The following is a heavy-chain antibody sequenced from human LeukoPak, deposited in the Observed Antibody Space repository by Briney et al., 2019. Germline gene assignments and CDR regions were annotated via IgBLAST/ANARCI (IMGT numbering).Heavy chain of an antibody. J-gene: IGHJ3*02. V-gene: IGHV3-9*01. CDR2: ISWNSGSI. CDR1: GFTFDDYA. Sequence: GRSLRLSCAASGFTFDDYAMHWVRQAPGKGLEWVSGISWNSGSIGYADSVKGRFTISRDNAKNSLYLQMNSLGAEDTALYYCAKVGSGWYSGAFDIWGQGTMVTVSS. CDR3: AKVGSGWYSGAFDI. D-gene: IGHD6-19*01.